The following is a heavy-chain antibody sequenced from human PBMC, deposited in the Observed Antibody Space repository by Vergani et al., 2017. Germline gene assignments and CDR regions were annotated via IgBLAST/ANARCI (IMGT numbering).Heavy chain of an antibody. J-gene: IGHJ4*02. V-gene: IGHV3-74*01. CDR2: ISSDGSST. CDR3: ARNYYYDSSSYYWAPDY. CDR1: GFTFSNYW. D-gene: IGHD3-22*01. Sequence: EVQLVESGGGLVQPGGSLRLSCAASGFTFSNYWMHWVRQAPGKGLVWVSRISSDGSSTRYADSVKGRFTISRNNAKNTLYLQMNSLRAEDTAVYYCARNYYYDSSSYYWAPDYWGQGTLVTVSS.